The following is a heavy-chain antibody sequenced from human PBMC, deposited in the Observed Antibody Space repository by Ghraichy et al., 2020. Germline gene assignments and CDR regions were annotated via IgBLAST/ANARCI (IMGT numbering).Heavy chain of an antibody. CDR1: GFTFSGYW. J-gene: IGHJ6*02. CDR3: AKNVVAAGKIYYYYYGMDV. D-gene: IGHD2-2*01. CDR2: IKQDGSEE. V-gene: IGHV3-7*01. Sequence: GGSLRLSCAASGFTFSGYWMTWVRQAPGKGLEWVASIKQDGSEEIYVDSVKGRFTISRDNAKTSLDLQMNSLRAEDTAVYYCAKNVVAAGKIYYYYYGMDVWAQGTTVAVSS.